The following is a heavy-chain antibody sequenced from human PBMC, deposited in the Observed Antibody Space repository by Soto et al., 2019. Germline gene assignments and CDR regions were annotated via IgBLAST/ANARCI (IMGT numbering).Heavy chain of an antibody. Sequence: LSLTCTVSGGSISSYYWSWIRQPPGKGLEWIGYIYYSGSTNYNPSLKSRVTISVDTSKNQFSLKLSSVTAADTAVYYCARIYSGYDYHFDYWGQGTLVTVSS. CDR1: GGSISSYY. CDR3: ARIYSGYDYHFDY. J-gene: IGHJ4*02. V-gene: IGHV4-59*01. D-gene: IGHD5-12*01. CDR2: IYYSGST.